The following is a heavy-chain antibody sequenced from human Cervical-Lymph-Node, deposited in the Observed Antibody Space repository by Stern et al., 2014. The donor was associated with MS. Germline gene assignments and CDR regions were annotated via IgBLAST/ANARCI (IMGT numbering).Heavy chain of an antibody. J-gene: IGHJ3*02. D-gene: IGHD1-1*01. CDR2: IRPNTGAA. V-gene: IGHV1-2*02. CDR3: ASDRETTLPDDAFDI. Sequence: VQLVESGPEVKKPGASVKVSCKASGYTFTGYFIHWVRQAPGQGLEWMGWIRPNTGAATYAQNFTGRITMTRDTSSSTVFMELTRLISDDSAVYFCASDRETTLPDDAFDIWGQGTRVTVSS. CDR1: GYTFTGYF.